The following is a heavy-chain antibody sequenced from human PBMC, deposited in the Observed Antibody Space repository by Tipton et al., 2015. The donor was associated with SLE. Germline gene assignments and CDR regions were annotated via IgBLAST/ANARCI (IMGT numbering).Heavy chain of an antibody. CDR3: ASVPLAQWLTHFDD. CDR1: GFTFRNYA. CDR2: ISYDGSNK. J-gene: IGHJ4*02. D-gene: IGHD6-19*01. V-gene: IGHV3-30*04. Sequence: SLRLSCAGSGFTFRNYAMHWVRQAPGKGLEWVAVISYDGSNKYYADSVKGRFTISRDNSKNTLYLQMNSLRAEDTAIYYCASVPLAQWLTHFDDWGQGTLVTVSS.